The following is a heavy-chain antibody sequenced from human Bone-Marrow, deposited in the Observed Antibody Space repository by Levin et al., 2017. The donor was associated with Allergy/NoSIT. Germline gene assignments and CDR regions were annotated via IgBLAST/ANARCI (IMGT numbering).Heavy chain of an antibody. CDR3: AKSEWLREWYCGMDV. CDR1: GYTFTSHG. D-gene: IGHD3-3*01. CDR2: ISAHNGKT. Sequence: ASVKVSCKASGYTFTSHGISWVRQAPGQGLEWMGWISAHNGKTEYAQKVQDRVTLTQDTSTSTAYMELRSLRSDDTAVYYCAKSEWLREWYCGMDVWGQGTTVTVSS. V-gene: IGHV1-18*04. J-gene: IGHJ6*02.